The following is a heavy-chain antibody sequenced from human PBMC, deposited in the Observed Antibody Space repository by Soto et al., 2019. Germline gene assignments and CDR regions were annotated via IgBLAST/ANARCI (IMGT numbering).Heavy chain of an antibody. CDR1: GGTFSRDA. V-gene: IGHV1-69*13. D-gene: IGHD2-15*01. Sequence: SVKVSCKASGGTFSRDAISWVRQAPGQGLEWMGGVIPMFGTAKYVQKFQGRLTITADESTTTAYMELRSLGSDDTAVYYCARGVVVVPASQLGWFDPWGQGTLVTVSS. J-gene: IGHJ5*02. CDR2: VIPMFGTA. CDR3: ARGVVVVPASQLGWFDP.